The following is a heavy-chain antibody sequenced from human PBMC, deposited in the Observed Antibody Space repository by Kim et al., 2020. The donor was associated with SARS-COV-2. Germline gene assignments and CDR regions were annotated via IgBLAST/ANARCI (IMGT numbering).Heavy chain of an antibody. V-gene: IGHV3-21*01. CDR3: ARVAPRLGDCSGGSCYYFDY. Sequence: GGSPRLSCAASGFTFSSYSMNWVRQAPGKGLEWVSSISSSSSYIYYADSVKGRFTISRDNAKNSLYLQMNSMRAEDTAEYYCARVAPRLGDCSGGSCYYFDYWCQGTLFTVSS. CDR1: GFTFSSYS. D-gene: IGHD2-15*01. CDR2: ISSSSSYI. J-gene: IGHJ4*02.